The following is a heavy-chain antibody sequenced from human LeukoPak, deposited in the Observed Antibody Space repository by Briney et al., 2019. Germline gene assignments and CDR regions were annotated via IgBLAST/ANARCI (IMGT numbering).Heavy chain of an antibody. Sequence: ASVKVSCKASGYTFTGYYMHWVRQAPGQGLEWLGWVNPHSGGTNYAQKFQGRVTMTRDTSISTAYMELSRLTSDDTAVYFCARDGGARAPYNYYYMHVWGKGTTVTVSS. CDR1: GYTFTGYY. V-gene: IGHV1-2*02. CDR3: ARDGGARAPYNYYYMHV. CDR2: VNPHSGGT. D-gene: IGHD6-6*01. J-gene: IGHJ6*03.